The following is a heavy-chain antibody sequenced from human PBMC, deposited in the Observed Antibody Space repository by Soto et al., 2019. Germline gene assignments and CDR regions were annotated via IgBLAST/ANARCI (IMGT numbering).Heavy chain of an antibody. CDR3: ARVVRRTIAAVGRDYYYYGMDV. CDR1: GGSISSGGYY. Sequence: SETLSLTCTVSGGSISSGGYYWSWIRQHPGKGLEWIGYIYYSGSTYYNPSLKSRVTISVDTSKNQFSLKLSSVTAADTAVYYCARVVRRTIAAVGRDYYYYGMDVWGQGTTVTVSS. V-gene: IGHV4-31*03. J-gene: IGHJ6*02. CDR2: IYYSGST. D-gene: IGHD6-13*01.